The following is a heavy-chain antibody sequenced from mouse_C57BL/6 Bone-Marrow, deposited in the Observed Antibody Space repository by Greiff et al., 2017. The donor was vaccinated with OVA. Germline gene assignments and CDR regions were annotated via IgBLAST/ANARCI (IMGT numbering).Heavy chain of an antibody. CDR1: GYTFTSYW. CDR2: IHTNSGST. J-gene: IGHJ1*03. CDR3: AREMALWYFDV. D-gene: IGHD2-3*01. V-gene: IGHV1-64*01. Sequence: QVKLQQPGAELVKPGASVKLSCTASGYTFTSYWMHWVKQRPGTGLEWIGMIHTNSGSTNSNEKVKSKATLTVDNASSTAYMQLSSLTSEDSAVYYSAREMALWYFDVWGTGTTVTVSS.